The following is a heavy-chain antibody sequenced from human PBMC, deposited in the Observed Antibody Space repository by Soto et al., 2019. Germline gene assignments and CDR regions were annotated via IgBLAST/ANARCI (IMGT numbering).Heavy chain of an antibody. J-gene: IGHJ4*01. CDR2: IYYSGST. Sequence: SETLSLTCTVSGGSISSYYWSWIRQPQGKGLEWIGYIYYSGSTNYNPSLKSRVTISVDTSKNQFSLKLSSVTAADTAVYYCARYSAASGTYYFDYWGQGSLIT. CDR1: GGSISSYY. CDR3: ARYSAASGTYYFDY. V-gene: IGHV4-59*01. D-gene: IGHD6-13*01.